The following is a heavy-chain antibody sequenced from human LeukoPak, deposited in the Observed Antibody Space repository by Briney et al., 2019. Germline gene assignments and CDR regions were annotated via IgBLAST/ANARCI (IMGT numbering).Heavy chain of an antibody. V-gene: IGHV4-4*07. CDR1: GGSISSYY. CDR2: IYTSGST. J-gene: IGHJ3*02. Sequence: SETLSLTCTVSGGSISSYYWSWIRQPAGKGLEWIGRIYTSGSTNYNPSLKSRVTMSVDTSKNQFSLKLSSVTAADTAVYYCARGYDYVWGSSRAFDIWGQGTMVTVSS. CDR3: ARGYDYVWGSSRAFDI. D-gene: IGHD3-16*01.